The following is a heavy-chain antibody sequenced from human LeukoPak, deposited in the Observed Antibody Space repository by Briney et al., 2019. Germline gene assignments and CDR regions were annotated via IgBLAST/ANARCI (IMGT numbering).Heavy chain of an antibody. D-gene: IGHD3-3*01. CDR2: VYSSGYT. J-gene: IGHJ4*02. CDR1: GGSIGNYC. V-gene: IGHV4-59*08. CDR3: ARLTRFVSGVLNPLDS. Sequence: PSETLSLTCTVSGGSIGNYCWSWIRQPPGKGLEWIGYVYSSGYTNYNPSPKSRVTISVDTSNNQFSLRLSSVTAADTAVYYCARLTRFVSGVLNPLDSWGQGTLVTVSS.